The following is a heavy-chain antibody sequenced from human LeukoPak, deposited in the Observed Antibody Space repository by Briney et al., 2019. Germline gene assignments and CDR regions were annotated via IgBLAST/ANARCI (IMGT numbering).Heavy chain of an antibody. CDR1: SGSISSNNYY. V-gene: IGHV4-39*01. J-gene: IGHJ4*02. CDR3: AGSAGDYFDY. Sequence: SEPLSLTCTVSSGSISSNNYYWGWIRQPPGKGREWIGIIYYSRSIYYNPSLKSRGPMSVDTSKNQFSLRVSSVTAADTAVYYCAGSAGDYFDYWGQGTLVTVSS. D-gene: IGHD6-19*01. CDR2: IYYSRSI.